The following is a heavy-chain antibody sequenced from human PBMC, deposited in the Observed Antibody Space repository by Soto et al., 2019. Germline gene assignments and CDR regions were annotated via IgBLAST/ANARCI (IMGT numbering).Heavy chain of an antibody. V-gene: IGHV4-39*02. CDR1: GGSISSSSYY. J-gene: IGHJ5*02. CDR2: IYYSGST. CDR3: ARENRAPRRGCFDP. Sequence: PSETLSLTCTVSGGSISSSSYYWGWIRQPPGKGLEWIGSIYYSGSTYYNPSLKSRVTISVDTAKNHFSLKLSSVTAADTAVYYCARENRAPRRGCFDPWGQGTLVNVSS.